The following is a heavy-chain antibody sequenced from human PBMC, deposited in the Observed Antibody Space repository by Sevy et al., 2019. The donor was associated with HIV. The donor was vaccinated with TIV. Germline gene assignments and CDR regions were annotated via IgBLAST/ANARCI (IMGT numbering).Heavy chain of an antibody. Sequence: GESLKISCAASGFTFSNYWMSWVHQAPGKGLEWVANIKQDGSEKYYVDSVKGRFTISRDNAKNSLYLQMNSLRAEDTAVYYCARPYRTDPFYYSGSGGYYYPRYFDYWGQGTLVTVSS. V-gene: IGHV3-7*01. D-gene: IGHD3-22*01. CDR2: IKQDGSEK. J-gene: IGHJ4*02. CDR3: ARPYRTDPFYYSGSGGYYYPRYFDY. CDR1: GFTFSNYW.